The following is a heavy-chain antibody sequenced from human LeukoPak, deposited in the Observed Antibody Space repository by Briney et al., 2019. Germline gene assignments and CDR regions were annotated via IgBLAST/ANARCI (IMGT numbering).Heavy chain of an antibody. D-gene: IGHD3-22*01. CDR2: IYWNDDK. Sequence: SGPTLVNPTQTLTLTCTFSGFSLSTTGVGVTWVRQPPGKALEWLALIYWNDDKHYSLSLKTRLTITKDTSKNQVVLTMTNMDPVDTATYYCAHDRAGIGFDPWGQGTLVTVSS. V-gene: IGHV2-5*01. J-gene: IGHJ5*02. CDR1: GFSLSTTGVG. CDR3: AHDRAGIGFDP.